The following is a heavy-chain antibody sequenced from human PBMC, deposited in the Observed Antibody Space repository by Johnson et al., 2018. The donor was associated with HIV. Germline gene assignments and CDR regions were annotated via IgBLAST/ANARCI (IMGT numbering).Heavy chain of an antibody. CDR3: ARGLLAGNDAFHI. D-gene: IGHD6-13*01. J-gene: IGHJ3*02. CDR2: IWYDGSTK. CDR1: GFNFSSYG. Sequence: QVQLVESGGGVVQPGRSLRLSCAVSGFNFSSYGMHWVRQAPGKGLECVAVIWYDGSTKYYADSVKGRFTISIDNSKTTLYLQTNSLRAEDTAVYYCARGLLAGNDAFHICGQGTMVTVSS. V-gene: IGHV3-33*01.